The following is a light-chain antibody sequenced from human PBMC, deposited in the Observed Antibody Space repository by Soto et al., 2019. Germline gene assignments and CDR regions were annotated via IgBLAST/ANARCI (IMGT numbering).Light chain of an antibody. Sequence: QSVLTQPPSVSEAPRQRVTISCSGSTSNIGNNAVSWYQQLPGKAPKLLIYYDDLLPSGVSDRFSGSKSGTSASLAISGLQSEDEADYYCAALDDSLNGVVFGGGTKLTVL. CDR1: TSNIGNNA. J-gene: IGLJ2*01. CDR3: AALDDSLNGVV. CDR2: YDD. V-gene: IGLV1-36*01.